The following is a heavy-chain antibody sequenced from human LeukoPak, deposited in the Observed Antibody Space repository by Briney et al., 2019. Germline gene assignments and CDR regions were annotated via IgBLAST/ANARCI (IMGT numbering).Heavy chain of an antibody. D-gene: IGHD1-26*01. Sequence: PSETLSHTCTVSGGSISSYYWSWIRHPPGKGLEWIGYIYYSGSTNYNPSLKSRVTISIDTSKNQFSLKLSSVTAADTAVYYCATAVGDFDYWGQGTPVTVSS. CDR3: ATAVGDFDY. J-gene: IGHJ4*02. V-gene: IGHV4-59*01. CDR2: IYYSGST. CDR1: GGSISSYY.